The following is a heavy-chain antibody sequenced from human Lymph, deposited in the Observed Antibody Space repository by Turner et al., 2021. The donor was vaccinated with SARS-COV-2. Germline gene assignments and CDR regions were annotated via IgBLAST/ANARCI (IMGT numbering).Heavy chain of an antibody. D-gene: IGHD2-15*01. CDR2: INPSGDST. Sequence: QVQLVQSGSEEKKPVGSGKLSCKASGYTFTSYYMHWVRQAPGQGFDWMGIINPSGDSTSYGQKSQGRVTITRDTSTSTVYMELSSLGSEDTAVYYCARVGPGGFDYWGQGTPVTVSP. V-gene: IGHV1-46*01. CDR3: ARVGPGGFDY. CDR1: GYTFTSYY. J-gene: IGHJ4*02.